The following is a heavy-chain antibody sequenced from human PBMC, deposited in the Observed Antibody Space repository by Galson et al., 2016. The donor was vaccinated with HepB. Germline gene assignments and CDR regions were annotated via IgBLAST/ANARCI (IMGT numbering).Heavy chain of an antibody. CDR1: GYTFINYDG. V-gene: IGHV1-18*04. Sequence: SVKVSCKASGYTFINYDGFAWVRQAPGQGPEWMGWINIHTGHTVCAQKFQGRVTITADQSTSTAYLELSSLRSEDTAVYYCARRYYDILSGYIDPSNWFDPWGQGTRVTVSS. J-gene: IGHJ5*02. CDR3: ARRYYDILSGYIDPSNWFDP. CDR2: INIHTGHT. D-gene: IGHD3-9*01.